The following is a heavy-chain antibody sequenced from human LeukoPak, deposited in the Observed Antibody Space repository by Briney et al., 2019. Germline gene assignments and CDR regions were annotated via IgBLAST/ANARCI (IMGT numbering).Heavy chain of an antibody. CDR2: IIPIVGIA. CDR1: GGTFSSYT. V-gene: IGHV1-69*02. D-gene: IGHD4-23*01. CDR3: ARGYVGGNSRDAFDI. Sequence: ASVKVSCKASGGTFSSYTISWVRQAPGQGLEWMGRIIPIVGIANYAQKFQGRVTITADKSTSTAYMELSSLRSEDTAVYYCARGYVGGNSRDAFDIWGQGTMVTVSS. J-gene: IGHJ3*02.